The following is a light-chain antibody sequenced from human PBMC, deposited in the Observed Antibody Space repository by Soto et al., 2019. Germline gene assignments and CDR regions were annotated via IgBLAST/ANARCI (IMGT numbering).Light chain of an antibody. V-gene: IGKV3-15*01. Sequence: EIVMMQSPATLSVSPGESVTLSCRASLLFSSNLAWYQHKPGQAPRLLIYGVSTRDTGVPDRFSGSASGTEFTLTISSLQSEDFAVYYCPQYNNWPRTSAQGARLEIK. J-gene: IGKJ5*01. CDR2: GVS. CDR1: LLFSSN. CDR3: PQYNNWPRT.